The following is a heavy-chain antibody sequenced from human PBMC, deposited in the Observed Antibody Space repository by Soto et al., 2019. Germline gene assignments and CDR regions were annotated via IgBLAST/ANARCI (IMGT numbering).Heavy chain of an antibody. Sequence: QVQLQQWGAGLLKPSETLSLTCAVYGGSFSGYYWSWIPQPPGKGLEWIGEINHSGSTNYNPSLKSRVTISVDTSKNQFSLKLSSVTAADTAVYYCARGGVVVVAATRWFDPWGQGTLVTVSS. CDR3: ARGGVVVVAATRWFDP. J-gene: IGHJ5*02. D-gene: IGHD2-15*01. V-gene: IGHV4-34*01. CDR2: INHSGST. CDR1: GGSFSGYY.